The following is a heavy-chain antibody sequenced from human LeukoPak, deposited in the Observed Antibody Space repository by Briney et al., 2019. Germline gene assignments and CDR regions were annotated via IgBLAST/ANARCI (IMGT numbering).Heavy chain of an antibody. CDR2: IFTSGST. CDR1: GGPINIYY. J-gene: IGHJ4*02. V-gene: IGHV4-4*07. Sequence: SETLSLTCTVSGGPINIYYGSCIGQPAGKGREWIGRIFTSGSTNYNPSLKSRVTMSLDTSKNQFPLTLSSVTAADTAVYYCARVVYSNGWLFAYWGQGTLVTVSS. CDR3: ARVVYSNGWLFAY. D-gene: IGHD6-19*01.